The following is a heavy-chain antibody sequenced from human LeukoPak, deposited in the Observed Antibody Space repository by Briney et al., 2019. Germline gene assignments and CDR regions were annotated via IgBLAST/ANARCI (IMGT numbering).Heavy chain of an antibody. V-gene: IGHV3-23*01. Sequence: GGSLRLSCAASGFTFSSYAMSWVRQAPGKGLEWVSGINGRGDSTVYADAVKGRFTISRDNFKSTLYLQMNSLRVEDTAGYYCAKDQGSGHGAYTWGTFDFWGLETLVTVSS. CDR3: AKDQGSGHGAYTWGTFDF. D-gene: IGHD4/OR15-4a*01. CDR1: GFTFSSYA. CDR2: INGRGDST. J-gene: IGHJ4*01.